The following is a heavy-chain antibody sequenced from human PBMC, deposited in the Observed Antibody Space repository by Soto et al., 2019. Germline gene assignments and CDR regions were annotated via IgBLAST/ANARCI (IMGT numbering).Heavy chain of an antibody. CDR1: GFTFGDYA. J-gene: IGHJ4*02. D-gene: IGHD5-12*01. Sequence: GGSLRLSCTASGFTFGDYAMSWFRQAPGKGLEWVGFIRSKAYGGTTEYAASVKGRFTISRDDSKSIAYLQMNSLKTEDTAVYYCTRSDNLGPSLSYSGYAGFDYWGQGTLVTVSS. CDR2: IRSKAYGGTT. CDR3: TRSDNLGPSLSYSGYAGFDY. V-gene: IGHV3-49*03.